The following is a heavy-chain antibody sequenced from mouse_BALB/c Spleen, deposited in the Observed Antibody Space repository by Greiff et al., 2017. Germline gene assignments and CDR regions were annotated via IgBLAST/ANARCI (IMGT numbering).Heavy chain of an antibody. V-gene: IGHV14-4*02. D-gene: IGHD2-4*01. CDR2: IDPENGDT. J-gene: IGHJ3*01. CDR3: NAWHYDAWFAY. CDR1: GFNIKDYY. Sequence: EVKLQESGAELVRSGASVKLSCTASGFNIKDYYMHWVKQRPEQGLEWIGWIDPENGDTEYTPKFQGKATMTADTSSNTAYLQLSSLTSEDTAVYYCNAWHYDAWFAYWGQGTLVTVSA.